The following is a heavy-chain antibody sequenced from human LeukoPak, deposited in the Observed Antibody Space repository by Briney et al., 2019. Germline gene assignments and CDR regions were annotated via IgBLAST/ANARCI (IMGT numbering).Heavy chain of an antibody. D-gene: IGHD3-16*01. CDR2: ISSSSDTV. Sequence: GGSLRLSCSASGSTFSVYGMNWVRQAPGKGLEWISHISSSSDTVYYADSVKGRFTISRDNAKNSLYLQMNSLRVEDTAVYYCARAVYAYWGQGTLVTVSS. J-gene: IGHJ4*02. V-gene: IGHV3-48*01. CDR1: GSTFSVYG. CDR3: ARAVYAY.